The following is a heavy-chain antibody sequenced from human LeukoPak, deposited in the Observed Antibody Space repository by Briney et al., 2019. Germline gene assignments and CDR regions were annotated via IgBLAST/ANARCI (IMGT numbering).Heavy chain of an antibody. J-gene: IGHJ4*02. CDR3: ARGRDPGSGYHFDY. V-gene: IGHV4-59*01. D-gene: IGHD3-22*01. Sequence: SETLSLTCTVSGGSISSYYWSWIRQPPGKGLEWIGYIYYSGSTNYNPSLKSRVTISVDTSKNQFSLKLSSVTAAGTAVYYCARGRDPGSGYHFDYWGQGTLVTVSS. CDR2: IYYSGST. CDR1: GGSISSYY.